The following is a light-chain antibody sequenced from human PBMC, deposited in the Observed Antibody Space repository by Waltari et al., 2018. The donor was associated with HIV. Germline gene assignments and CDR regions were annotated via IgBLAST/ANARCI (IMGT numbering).Light chain of an antibody. CDR2: KAS. V-gene: IGKV1-5*03. CDR1: PNINSW. J-gene: IGKJ1*01. CDR3: QQYHSYRT. Sequence: DIQLTQSHSTLSASVGDRVPITCRARPNINSWLAWYQQKPGKAPKLLMYKASGLQSGVPSRFSGSGSGTEFTLTISSLQPDDLATYYCQQYHSYRTFGPGTKVEIK.